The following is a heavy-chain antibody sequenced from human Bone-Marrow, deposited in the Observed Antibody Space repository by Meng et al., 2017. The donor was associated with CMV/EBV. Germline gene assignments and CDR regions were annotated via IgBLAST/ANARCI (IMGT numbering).Heavy chain of an antibody. CDR1: GASFSSYC. Sequence: SETLSLTCTVSGASFSSYCWSWIRQPPGKGLEWIGEINHSGSTNYNPSLKSRVTISVDTSKNQFSLKLSSVTAADTAVYYCARRGVIGSSWYHYWGQGTLVTVSS. CDR3: ARRGVIGSSWYHY. D-gene: IGHD6-13*01. CDR2: INHSGST. V-gene: IGHV4-34*01. J-gene: IGHJ4*02.